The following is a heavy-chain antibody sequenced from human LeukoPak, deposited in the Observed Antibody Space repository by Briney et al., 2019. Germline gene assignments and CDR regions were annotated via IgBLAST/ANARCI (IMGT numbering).Heavy chain of an antibody. CDR2: ITTGRGET. D-gene: IGHD6-19*01. CDR1: GYTFTDYA. CDR3: ARGGEQWRGGNYFDS. J-gene: IGHJ4*02. V-gene: IGHV1-3*03. Sequence: ASVKVSCKASGYTFTDYALHWVRQAPGQSLEGMGWITTGRGETRYSQEFQRRITYTRDTSARTVYMDLSDLRSEDTAVYYCARGGEQWRGGNYFDSWGQGTLVAVSS.